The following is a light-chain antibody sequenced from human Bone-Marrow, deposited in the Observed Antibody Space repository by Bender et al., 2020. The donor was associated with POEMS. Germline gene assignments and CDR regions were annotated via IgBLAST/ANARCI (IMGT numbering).Light chain of an antibody. CDR3: ATWDDSMNGWV. J-gene: IGLJ3*02. V-gene: IGLV1-44*01. Sequence: QSVLTQPPSASGTPGQRVTISCSGSSSKFGSYPVNWYQQLPGAAPKLVIFNNSQRPSGVPDRFSGSNSGTSASLAISGLRSDDEAEFDCATWDDSMNGWVFGGGTKLTVL. CDR1: SSKFGSYP. CDR2: NNS.